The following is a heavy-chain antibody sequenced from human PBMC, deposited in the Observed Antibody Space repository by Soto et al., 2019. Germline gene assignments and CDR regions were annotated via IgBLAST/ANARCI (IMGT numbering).Heavy chain of an antibody. Sequence: SETLSLTCAVYGGSLSGYYWSWIRQPPGKGLEWIGEINHSGSTNYNPSLKSRVTISVDTSKNQFSLKLSSVTAADTAVYYCASLSRHCSSTSCSNWFDPWGQGTLVTVSS. CDR1: GGSLSGYY. CDR2: INHSGST. J-gene: IGHJ5*02. D-gene: IGHD2-2*01. V-gene: IGHV4-34*01. CDR3: ASLSRHCSSTSCSNWFDP.